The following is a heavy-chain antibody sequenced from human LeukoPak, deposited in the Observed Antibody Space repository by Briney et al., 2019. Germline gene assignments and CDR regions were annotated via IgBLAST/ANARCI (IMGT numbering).Heavy chain of an antibody. CDR2: ISSSSSYI. D-gene: IGHD5-18*01. CDR1: GFTFSSYS. J-gene: IGHJ4*02. V-gene: IGHV3-21*01. Sequence: GGSLRLSCAASGFTFSSYSMNWVRQAPGKGLEWVSSISSSSSYIYYADSVKGRFTISRDNAKNSLYLQMNSLRAEDTAVYYCARVVLGTDTAAWGQGTLVTVSS. CDR3: ARVVLGTDTAA.